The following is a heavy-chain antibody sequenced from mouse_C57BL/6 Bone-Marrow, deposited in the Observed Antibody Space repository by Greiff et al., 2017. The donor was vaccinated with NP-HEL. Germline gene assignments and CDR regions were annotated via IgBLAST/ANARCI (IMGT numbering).Heavy chain of an antibody. CDR1: GYTFTSYW. CDR3: ARWDYYGSSTYFDY. D-gene: IGHD1-1*01. CDR2: IHPNSGST. V-gene: IGHV1-64*01. J-gene: IGHJ2*01. Sequence: QVQLQQSGAELVKPGASVKLSCKASGYTFTSYWMHWVKQRPGQGLEWIGMIHPNSGSTNYNEKFKSKATLTVDKSSSTAYMQLSSLTSEDSAVYYCARWDYYGSSTYFDYWGQGTTLTVSS.